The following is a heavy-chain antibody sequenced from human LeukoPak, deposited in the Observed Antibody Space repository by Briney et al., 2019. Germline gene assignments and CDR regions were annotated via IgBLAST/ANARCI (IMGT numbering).Heavy chain of an antibody. Sequence: PGGSLRLSCAASGFPFDDYGMSWVRQAPGKGLEWVSGINWNGVSTAYADSVKGRFTISRDNAKNSLYLQMNSLRAEDTALYYCARSRGLTTVYYDAFDVWGQGTMVTVSS. J-gene: IGHJ3*01. CDR3: ARSRGLTTVYYDAFDV. V-gene: IGHV3-20*04. D-gene: IGHD3-10*01. CDR1: GFPFDDYG. CDR2: INWNGVST.